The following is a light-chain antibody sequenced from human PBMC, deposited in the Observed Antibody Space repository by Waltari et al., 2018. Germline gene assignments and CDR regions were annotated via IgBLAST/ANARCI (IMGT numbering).Light chain of an antibody. J-gene: IGKJ1*01. Sequence: ETMLTQSPGTLSLAPGQRATLSCRASQPISSNYVAWYQQNPGQAPRLLIYVASTRASGIPDRFTGSGSGTDFTLTINKLEPEDFAVYYCHQYVGSPWTFGQGTKVEIK. V-gene: IGKV3-20*01. CDR3: HQYVGSPWT. CDR2: VAS. CDR1: QPISSNY.